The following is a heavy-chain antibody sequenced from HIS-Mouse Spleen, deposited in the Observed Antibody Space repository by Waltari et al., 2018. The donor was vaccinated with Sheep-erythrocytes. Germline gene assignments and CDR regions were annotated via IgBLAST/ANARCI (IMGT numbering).Heavy chain of an antibody. D-gene: IGHD4-17*01. CDR2: ISYDGSNK. J-gene: IGHJ4*02. V-gene: IGHV3-30-3*01. CDR3: ARARIYGDFDY. Sequence: VRQAPGKGLGWVAVISYDGSNKYYADSVKGRFTISRDNSKNTLYLQMNSLRAEDTAVYYCARARIYGDFDYWGQGTLVTVSS.